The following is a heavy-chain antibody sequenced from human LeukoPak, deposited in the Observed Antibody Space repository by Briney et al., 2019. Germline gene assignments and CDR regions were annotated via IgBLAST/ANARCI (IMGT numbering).Heavy chain of an antibody. V-gene: IGHV4-59*01. CDR3: ESNSGSDYGQWAFDI. CDR1: GGSISSYY. CDR2: IYYSGST. Sequence: PSETLSLTCTVSGGSISSYYWSWIRQPPGKGLEWIGYIYYSGSTNYNPSLKSRVTISVDTSKNQFSLKLSSVTAADTAVYYCESNSGSDYGQWAFDIWGQGTMVTVSS. J-gene: IGHJ3*02. D-gene: IGHD1-26*01.